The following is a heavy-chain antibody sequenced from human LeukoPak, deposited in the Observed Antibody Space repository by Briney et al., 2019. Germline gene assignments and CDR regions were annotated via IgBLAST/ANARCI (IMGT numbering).Heavy chain of an antibody. CDR3: ARDGSPYYYGSGSYNWFDP. CDR2: ISAYNGNT. V-gene: IGHV1-18*04. CDR1: GYTFTSYG. Sequence: GASVKVSCKASGYTFTSYGISWVRQAPGQGLEWMGWISAYNGNTNYAQKFQGRVTMTTDTSTSTAYMELRSLRSDDTAVYYCARDGSPYYYGSGSYNWFDPWGQGTLVTVSS. D-gene: IGHD3-10*01. J-gene: IGHJ5*02.